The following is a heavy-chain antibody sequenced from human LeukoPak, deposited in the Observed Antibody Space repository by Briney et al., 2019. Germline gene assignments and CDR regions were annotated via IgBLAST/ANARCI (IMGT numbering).Heavy chain of an antibody. CDR1: GFTFSSYE. CDR3: ARGSYVVIAFFDF. CDR2: ISNSGNSI. J-gene: IGHJ4*01. D-gene: IGHD3-22*01. V-gene: IGHV3-48*03. Sequence: GGSLRLSCAASGFTFSSYEMNWVRQAPGKGLEWVSYISNSGNSIYYADSVKGRFTTSRDNAKDSLYLQMNSLRAEDTAFYYCARGSYVVIAFFDFWGQGTLVTVSS.